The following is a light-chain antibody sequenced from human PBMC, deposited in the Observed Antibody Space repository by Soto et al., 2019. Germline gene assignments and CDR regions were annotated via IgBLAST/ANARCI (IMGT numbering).Light chain of an antibody. CDR3: QPYNNWPPIT. Sequence: EIVVTQSPGTLSLSPGERATLSCRASQSISGALAWYQQKPGQAPRLLIYGASTRATSFPARFSGSGSGTDFTLTVSRPEPEDFAVYYCQPYNNWPPITFGQGTRLEIK. CDR2: GAS. V-gene: IGKV3-15*01. CDR1: QSISGA. J-gene: IGKJ5*01.